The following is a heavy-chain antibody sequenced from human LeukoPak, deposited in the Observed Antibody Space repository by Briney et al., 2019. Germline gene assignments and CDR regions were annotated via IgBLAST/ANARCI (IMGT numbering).Heavy chain of an antibody. CDR2: ISAYNGNT. V-gene: IGHV1-18*01. D-gene: IGHD2-15*01. CDR3: ARELAVDYYFDY. J-gene: IGHJ4*02. CDR1: GYTFTSYG. Sequence: ASVKVSCKASGYTFTSYGISWVRRAPGQGLEWMGWISAYNGNTNYAQKLQGRVTMTTDTSTSTAYMELRSLRSDDTAVYYCARELAVDYYFDYWGQGTLVTVSS.